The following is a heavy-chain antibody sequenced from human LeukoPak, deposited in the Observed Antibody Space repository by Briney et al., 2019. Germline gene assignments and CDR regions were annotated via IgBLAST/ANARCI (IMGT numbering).Heavy chain of an antibody. CDR3: ARWIQLWLRSGAYDFDY. J-gene: IGHJ4*02. V-gene: IGHV4-30-4*01. CDR2: IYYSGST. CDR1: GGSISSGDYY. Sequence: PSETLSLTCTVSGGSISSGDYYWSWIRQPPGKGREWIGYIYYSGSTYYNPALKSRVTISVDTSKNQFSLKLSSVTAADTAVYYCARWIQLWLRSGAYDFDYWGKGTLATVPS. D-gene: IGHD5-18*01.